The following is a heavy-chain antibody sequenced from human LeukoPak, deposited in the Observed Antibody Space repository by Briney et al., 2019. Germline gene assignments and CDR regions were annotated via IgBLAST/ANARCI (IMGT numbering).Heavy chain of an antibody. Sequence: PGGSLRLSCAASGFTVSSNYMTWVRHAPGKGLEWVSVIYSGGSTYYADSVKGRFTISRDNSKNTLYLQMNSLRPEDTAVYYCADSLHFWSGYYIWGQGTTVTVSS. CDR2: IYSGGST. D-gene: IGHD3-3*02. V-gene: IGHV3-66*02. CDR1: GFTVSSNY. J-gene: IGHJ3*02. CDR3: ADSLHFWSGYYI.